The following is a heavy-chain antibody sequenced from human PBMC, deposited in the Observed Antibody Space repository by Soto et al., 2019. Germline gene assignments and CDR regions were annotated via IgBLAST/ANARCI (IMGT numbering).Heavy chain of an antibody. CDR3: ARRGSSSWYGY. CDR1: GGSISSSSYY. Sequence: QLQLQESGPGLVKPSETLSLTCIVSGGSISSSSYYWGWIRQPPGKGLEWIGSIYYSGSTYYNPSLKSRVTISVDTSKNQFSLKLSSVTAADTAVYYCARRGSSSWYGYWGQGTLVTVSS. J-gene: IGHJ4*02. CDR2: IYYSGST. V-gene: IGHV4-39*01. D-gene: IGHD6-13*01.